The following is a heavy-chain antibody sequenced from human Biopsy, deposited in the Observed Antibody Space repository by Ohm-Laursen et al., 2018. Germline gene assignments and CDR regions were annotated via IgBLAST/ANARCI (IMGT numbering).Heavy chain of an antibody. V-gene: IGHV3-23*01. CDR3: AKLADSYGSEFYFDY. CDR1: GFTFSSYA. J-gene: IGHJ4*02. Sequence: SLRLSYAASGFTFSSYALTRVRQAPGKGLEWVSVINTSGGSTHYAVSVKGCFTISRDNSKNTLYLRMNSLRAEDTAVYYCAKLADSYGSEFYFDYWGQGTLVTVSS. CDR2: INTSGGST. D-gene: IGHD4-17*01.